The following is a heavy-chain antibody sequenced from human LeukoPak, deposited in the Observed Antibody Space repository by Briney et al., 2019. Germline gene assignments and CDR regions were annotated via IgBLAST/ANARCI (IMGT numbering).Heavy chain of an antibody. CDR1: GGSISSYY. J-gene: IGHJ4*02. CDR2: IYYSGST. Sequence: PSETLSLTCTVSGGSISSYYWSWIRQPPGKGLEWIGYIYYSGSTNYNPSLKSRVTISVDTSKNQFSLKLSSVTAADTAVYYCARGRGRSRFDYWGQGTLVTVSS. D-gene: IGHD3-10*01. CDR3: ARGRGRSRFDY. V-gene: IGHV4-59*12.